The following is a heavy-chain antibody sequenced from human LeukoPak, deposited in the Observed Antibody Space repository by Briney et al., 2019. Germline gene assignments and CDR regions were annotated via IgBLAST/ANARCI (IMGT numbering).Heavy chain of an antibody. V-gene: IGHV3-23*01. CDR3: AKDQGFYDSSGYYRVYFDY. Sequence: GGSLRLSCAASGFTFSSYAMSWVRQAPGRGLEWVSAISGSGGSTYYAGSVKGRFTISRDNSTNTLYLQMNSLRAEDMAVYYCAKDQGFYDSSGYYRVYFDYWGQGTLVTVSS. CDR2: ISGSGGST. CDR1: GFTFSSYA. J-gene: IGHJ4*02. D-gene: IGHD3-22*01.